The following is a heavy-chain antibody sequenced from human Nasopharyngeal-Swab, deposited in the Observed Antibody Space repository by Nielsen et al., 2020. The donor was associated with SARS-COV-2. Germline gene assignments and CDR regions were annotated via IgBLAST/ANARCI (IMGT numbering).Heavy chain of an antibody. CDR2: IIPIIDVA. J-gene: IGHJ6*03. D-gene: IGHD5-12*01. Sequence: SVKVSCKASGGTFSSYAISWVRQAPGQRLEWMGGIIPIIDVAKYGQKFQGRVAITADKSTSTAYMELRSLRSDDTGVYYCARGGWLRLSYYYSYYYMDVWGKGTTVTVS. V-gene: IGHV1-69*10. CDR1: GGTFSSYA. CDR3: ARGGWLRLSYYYSYYYMDV.